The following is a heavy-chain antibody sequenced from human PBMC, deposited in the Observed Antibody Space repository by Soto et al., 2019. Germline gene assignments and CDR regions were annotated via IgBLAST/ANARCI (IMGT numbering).Heavy chain of an antibody. J-gene: IGHJ4*02. CDR3: ARGVFRALGVVRPVDS. D-gene: IGHD3-3*01. Sequence: PGGSLRLPCEASGFTFSDFGMHRFRQAPGKGLEWVAVISYDGSNKYYADSVKGRFTISRDNSKNTLYLQMNSLRAEDTAVYYCARGVFRALGVVRPVDSWGQGTLVTVSS. V-gene: IGHV3-30*03. CDR2: ISYDGSNK. CDR1: GFTFSDFG.